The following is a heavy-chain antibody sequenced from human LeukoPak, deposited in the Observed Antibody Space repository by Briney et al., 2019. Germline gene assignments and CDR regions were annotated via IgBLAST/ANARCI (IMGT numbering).Heavy chain of an antibody. CDR2: INNDASDT. Sequence: QAGGSLRLSCAASGFTFSRHWMHWVRQAPGKGLVWISRINNDASDTNYADFVKGRSTISRDNAKNTVYLQINSLRDEDTAVYYCARICSSTDCLIPDWGQGTLVTVSS. CDR1: GFTFSRHW. V-gene: IGHV3-74*01. CDR3: ARICSSTDCLIPD. J-gene: IGHJ4*02. D-gene: IGHD2-2*01.